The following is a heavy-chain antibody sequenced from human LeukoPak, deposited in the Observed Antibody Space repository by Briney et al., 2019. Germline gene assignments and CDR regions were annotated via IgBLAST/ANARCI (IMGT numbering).Heavy chain of an antibody. J-gene: IGHJ4*02. CDR1: GFTFSSYG. Sequence: GGSLRLSCAASGFTFSSYGMHWVRQAPGKGLEWVAFIRYDGSNKYYADSVKGRFTISRDNSKNTLYLQMNSLRAEDTALYYCARAYGSGSYYNRFDYWGQGTLVTVSS. D-gene: IGHD3-10*01. CDR3: ARAYGSGSYYNRFDY. CDR2: IRYDGSNK. V-gene: IGHV3-30*02.